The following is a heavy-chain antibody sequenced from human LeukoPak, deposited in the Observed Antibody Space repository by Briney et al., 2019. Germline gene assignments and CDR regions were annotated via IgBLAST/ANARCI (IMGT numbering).Heavy chain of an antibody. CDR1: GFTFSSYS. Sequence: PGGSLRLSCAASGFTFSSYSMNWVRQAPGKGLEWVSSISSSSYIYYADSVKGRFTISRDNAKNSLYLQMNSLRAEDTAVYYCARDLGYSSSSSMDVWGQGTTVTVSS. D-gene: IGHD6-13*01. CDR3: ARDLGYSSSSSMDV. J-gene: IGHJ6*02. CDR2: ISSSSYI. V-gene: IGHV3-21*01.